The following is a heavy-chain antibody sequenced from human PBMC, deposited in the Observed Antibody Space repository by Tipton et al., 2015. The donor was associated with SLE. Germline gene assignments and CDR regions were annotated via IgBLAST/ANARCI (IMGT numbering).Heavy chain of an antibody. CDR2: IYYSGST. J-gene: IGHJ4*02. CDR1: GGSISSYY. CDR3: ARSRAVAGIDY. D-gene: IGHD6-19*01. V-gene: IGHV4-59*12. Sequence: TLSLTCTVSGGSISSYYWSWIRQPPGKGLEWIGYIYYSGSTNYNPSLKSRVTISVDTSKNQFSLKLSSVTAADTAVYYCARSRAVAGIDYWGQGTLVTVSS.